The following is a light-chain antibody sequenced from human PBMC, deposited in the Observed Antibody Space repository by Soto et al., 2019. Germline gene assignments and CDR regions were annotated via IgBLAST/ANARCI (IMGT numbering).Light chain of an antibody. J-gene: IGKJ4*01. CDR3: IQDYNYPLT. CDR1: QSVGSY. V-gene: IGKV3-11*01. CDR2: DAS. Sequence: EIVLTQSPATLSLSPGERATLSCRASQSVGSYLGWYQHKPGQAPRLLIYDASNRAPGIPARFSGSGSGTDFTLTISSLQPEDFATYYCIQDYNYPLTFGGGTRVEIK.